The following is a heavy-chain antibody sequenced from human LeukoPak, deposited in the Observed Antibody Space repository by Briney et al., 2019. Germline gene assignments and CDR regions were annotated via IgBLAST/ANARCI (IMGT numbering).Heavy chain of an antibody. J-gene: IGHJ4*02. Sequence: GASVKVSCKASGYTFINNWMHWVRQAPGQGLEWIGLINPTGTGTHYAQKFQGRVTMTRDMSTSTDYMELSSLRSEDTAVYYCAKDDSGWHPLGLDNWGQGTLVTVSS. CDR3: AKDDSGWHPLGLDN. D-gene: IGHD6-19*01. CDR2: INPTGTGT. CDR1: GYTFINNW. V-gene: IGHV1-46*01.